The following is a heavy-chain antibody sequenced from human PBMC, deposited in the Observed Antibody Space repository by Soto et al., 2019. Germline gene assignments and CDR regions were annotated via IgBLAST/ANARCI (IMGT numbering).Heavy chain of an antibody. D-gene: IGHD2-2*01. V-gene: IGHV1-3*01. Sequence: ASVKVSCKASGYTFTSYAMHWVRQAPGQRLEWMGWINAGNGNTKYSQKFQGRVTITRDTSASTAYMELSSLRSEDTAVYYCARVTRDYYYYGMDVWGQGTTVTVSS. CDR2: INAGNGNT. CDR1: GYTFTSYA. CDR3: ARVTRDYYYYGMDV. J-gene: IGHJ6*02.